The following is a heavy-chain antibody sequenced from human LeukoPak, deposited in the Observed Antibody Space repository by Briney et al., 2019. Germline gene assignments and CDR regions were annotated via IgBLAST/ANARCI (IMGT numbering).Heavy chain of an antibody. Sequence: GESLKISCKGSGYSFNNYWMGWVRQLPGKGLDWVGIIYPGDSDTRYSPSFQGQVTISADKSISTAYLQWRSLKASDTAMYYCARRDCSSTSCSFDYWSQGTLVTVSS. J-gene: IGHJ4*02. CDR1: GYSFNNYW. CDR2: IYPGDSDT. V-gene: IGHV5-51*01. D-gene: IGHD2-2*01. CDR3: ARRDCSSTSCSFDY.